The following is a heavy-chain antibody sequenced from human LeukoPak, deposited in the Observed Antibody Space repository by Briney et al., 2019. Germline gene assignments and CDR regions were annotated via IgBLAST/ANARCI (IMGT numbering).Heavy chain of an antibody. J-gene: IGHJ6*03. V-gene: IGHV5-51*01. Sequence: GESLKISCKASGYVFIRHWIGWVRQVPGKGLEWMGVIHPEDSYAGYNPAFQGQVTLSVDESTSTAYLQLSSLKASDTAIYYCARQNHYYYYMDVWGRGTTVTVSS. CDR3: ARQNHYYYYMDV. CDR1: GYVFIRHW. CDR2: IHPEDSYA.